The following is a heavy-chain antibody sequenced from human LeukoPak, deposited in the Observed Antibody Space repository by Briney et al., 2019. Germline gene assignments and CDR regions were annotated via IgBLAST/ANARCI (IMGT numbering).Heavy chain of an antibody. CDR1: GFTSSSYW. V-gene: IGHV3-7*01. CDR2: IKQDGSEK. Sequence: GGSLRLSCAASGFTSSSYWMSWVRQAPGKGLEWVANIKQDGSEKYYVDSVKGRFTISRDNAKNSLYLQMNSLRAEDTAVYYCARDYYYGSGSEPIDYWGQGTLVTVSS. D-gene: IGHD3-10*01. J-gene: IGHJ4*02. CDR3: ARDYYYGSGSEPIDY.